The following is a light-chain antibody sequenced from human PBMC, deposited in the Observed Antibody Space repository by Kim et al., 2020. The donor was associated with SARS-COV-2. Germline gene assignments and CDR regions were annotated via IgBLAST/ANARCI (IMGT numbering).Light chain of an antibody. V-gene: IGLV1-40*01. CDR1: SSNIGAGYD. CDR3: QSYDSSLSGLWV. Sequence: RVTIACTGSSSNIGAGYDVHWYQQLPGTAPKLLIYGNSNRPSGVPDRFSGSKSGTSASLAITGLQAEDEADYYCQSYDSSLSGLWVFGGGTQLTVL. CDR2: GNS. J-gene: IGLJ3*02.